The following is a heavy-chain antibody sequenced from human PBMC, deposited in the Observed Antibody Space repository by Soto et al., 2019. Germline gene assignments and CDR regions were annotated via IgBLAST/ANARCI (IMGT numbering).Heavy chain of an antibody. Sequence: ASVKVSCKASGYTFTGYYMHWVRQAPGQGLEWMGWINPNSGGANYAQKFQGWVTMTRDTSISTAYMELSRLRSDDTAVYYCAREGFDEYSSTRNWFDPWGQGTLVTVSS. CDR1: GYTFTGYY. D-gene: IGHD6-6*01. V-gene: IGHV1-2*04. J-gene: IGHJ5*02. CDR3: AREGFDEYSSTRNWFDP. CDR2: INPNSGGA.